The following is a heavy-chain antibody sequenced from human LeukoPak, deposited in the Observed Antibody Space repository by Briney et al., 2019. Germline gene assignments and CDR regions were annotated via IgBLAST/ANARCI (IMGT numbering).Heavy chain of an antibody. CDR2: INPNSGGT. V-gene: IGHV1-2*02. D-gene: IGHD3-3*01. Sequence: ASVKVSCKASGYTFTGYYMHWVRQAPGQGLEWMGWINPNSGGTSYAQKFQGRVTMTRDMSTSTVYMELSSLRSEDTAVYYCAREMHGGVVISYVFDYWGQGTPVTVSS. J-gene: IGHJ4*02. CDR3: AREMHGGVVISYVFDY. CDR1: GYTFTGYY.